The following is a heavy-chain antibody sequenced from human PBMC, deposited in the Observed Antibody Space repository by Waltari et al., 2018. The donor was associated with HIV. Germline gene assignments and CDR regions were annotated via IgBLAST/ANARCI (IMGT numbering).Heavy chain of an antibody. D-gene: IGHD6-19*01. CDR2: VNHVGRT. Sequence: QVHLEQWGTGLLRPSETLSLTCAVYGGSFRRYYWSCVRQPPGRGLEWIGEVNHVGRTNYSPSLKGRVTVSVDTSKNQFSLTMRSVTAADTAVYYCARDSAPGLAVDDDDGEFFYYGLDVWGQGTTVTVSS. CDR1: GGSFRRYY. V-gene: IGHV4-34*01. CDR3: ARDSAPGLAVDDDDGEFFYYGLDV. J-gene: IGHJ6*01.